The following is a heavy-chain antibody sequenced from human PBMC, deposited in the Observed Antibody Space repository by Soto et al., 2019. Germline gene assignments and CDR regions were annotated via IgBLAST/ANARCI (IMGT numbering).Heavy chain of an antibody. CDR3: ASHYDILTGYNLVYYYYGMDV. J-gene: IGHJ6*02. D-gene: IGHD3-9*01. V-gene: IGHV1-46*03. CDR1: GYTFTSYY. Sequence: ASVKVSCKASGYTFTSYYMHWVRQAPGQGLEWMGIINPSGGSTSYAQKFQGRVTMTRDTSTSTVYMELSSLRSEDTAVYYCASHYDILTGYNLVYYYYGMDVWAQGTTVPVSS. CDR2: INPSGGST.